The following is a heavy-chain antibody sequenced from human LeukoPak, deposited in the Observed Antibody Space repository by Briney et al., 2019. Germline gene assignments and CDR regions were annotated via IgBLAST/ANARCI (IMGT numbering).Heavy chain of an antibody. CDR3: ARAGGAFDI. D-gene: IGHD2-8*02. CDR1: GFTFSSNS. J-gene: IGHJ3*02. V-gene: IGHV3-53*01. CDR2: IYSDNT. Sequence: PGGSLRLSCTVSGFTFSSNSMSWVRQAPGKGLDWVSFIYSDNTHYSDSVKGRFTISRDNAKNSLYLQMNSLRAEDTAVYYCARAGGAFDIWGQGTMVTVSS.